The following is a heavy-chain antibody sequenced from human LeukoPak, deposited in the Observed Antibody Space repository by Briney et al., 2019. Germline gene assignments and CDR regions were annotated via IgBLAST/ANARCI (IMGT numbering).Heavy chain of an antibody. Sequence: GRSLRLSCAASGFTFSSYGIHWVRQAPGKGLEWVAVISYDGSNKYYVDSAKGRFTISRDNSKNTLNLQMNSLRAEDTALYYCAKMRTPTAHSGDAFDIWGQGTMVTVSS. CDR2: ISYDGSNK. D-gene: IGHD4-17*01. V-gene: IGHV3-30*18. J-gene: IGHJ3*02. CDR3: AKMRTPTAHSGDAFDI. CDR1: GFTFSSYG.